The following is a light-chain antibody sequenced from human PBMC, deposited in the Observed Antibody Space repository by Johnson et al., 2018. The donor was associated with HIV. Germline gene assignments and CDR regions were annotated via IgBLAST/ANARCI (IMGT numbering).Light chain of an antibody. CDR3: GTLDSSLSADYV. Sequence: QSVLTQPPSVSAAPGQKVTISCSGSSSNIGNNYVSWYQQLPGTAPKLLIYDNNKRPSGIPDRFSGSKSGTSATLGITGLQTGDEADYYCGTLDSSLSADYVFGTGTKVTVL. CDR1: SSNIGNNY. J-gene: IGLJ1*01. CDR2: DNN. V-gene: IGLV1-51*01.